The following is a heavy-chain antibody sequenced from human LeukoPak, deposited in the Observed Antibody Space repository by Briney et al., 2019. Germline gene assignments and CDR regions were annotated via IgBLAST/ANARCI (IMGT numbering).Heavy chain of an antibody. Sequence: GASVKVSCKASGYTFTGYYMHWVRQAPGRGLEWMGWINPNSGGTNYAQKFQGRVTMIRDTSISPAYMELSRLRSDDTAVYYCARAFRTSNYYDSSGKEALGYWGQGTLVTVSS. CDR2: INPNSGGT. CDR1: GYTFTGYY. J-gene: IGHJ4*02. V-gene: IGHV1-2*02. D-gene: IGHD3-22*01. CDR3: ARAFRTSNYYDSSGKEALGY.